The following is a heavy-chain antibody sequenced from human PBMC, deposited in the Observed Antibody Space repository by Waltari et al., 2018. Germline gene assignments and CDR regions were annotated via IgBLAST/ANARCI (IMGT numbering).Heavy chain of an antibody. J-gene: IGHJ5*02. CDR1: GGSFSGYY. Sequence: QVQVQQWGAGLVKPSETLSLTCAVYGGSFSGYYWSCRRQPPGKALAGIGEIDHSGVTNYNPSLTSRATISVDTSRNQLSLKLTSVTAADTAIYYCALSRYGLASPKFDPWGQGTLVTVSS. CDR2: IDHSGVT. CDR3: ALSRYGLASPKFDP. V-gene: IGHV4-34*02. D-gene: IGHD4-17*01.